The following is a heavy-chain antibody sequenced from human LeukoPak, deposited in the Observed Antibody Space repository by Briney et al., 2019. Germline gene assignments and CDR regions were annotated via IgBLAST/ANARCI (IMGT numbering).Heavy chain of an antibody. Sequence: GGSLRLSCAASGVTVSRNYMTWVRQAPGKGLKWVSIIYGGGTTDYAGSVKGRFTISRDNAKNSLYLQMNSLRSDDTAVYYCARDPSRITIFGVNWYFDYWGQGTLVTVSS. V-gene: IGHV3-53*05. CDR3: ARDPSRITIFGVNWYFDY. D-gene: IGHD3-3*01. CDR1: GVTVSRNY. CDR2: IYGGGTT. J-gene: IGHJ4*02.